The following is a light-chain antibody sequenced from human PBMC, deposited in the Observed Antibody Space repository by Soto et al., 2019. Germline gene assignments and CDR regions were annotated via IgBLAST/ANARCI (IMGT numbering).Light chain of an antibody. V-gene: IGLV2-14*03. J-gene: IGLJ2*01. CDR2: DVS. Sequence: QSALTQPASVSGSPGQSITISCTGTSSDVGGYNYVSWYQHHPGKAPKLIIYDVSNRPSGVSNRFSASKSDNTASLTISGLQAEDEADYYCSSYSTNSPVLLGRGTKVTVL. CDR3: SSYSTNSPVL. CDR1: SSDVGGYNY.